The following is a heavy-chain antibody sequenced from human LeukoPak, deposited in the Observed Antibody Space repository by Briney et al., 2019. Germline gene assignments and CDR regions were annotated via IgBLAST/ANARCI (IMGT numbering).Heavy chain of an antibody. CDR2: IYYSGST. J-gene: IGHJ4*02. Sequence: SETLSLTCTVSGGSISSSSYYWSWIRQPPGKGLEWIGYIYYSGSTYYNPSLKSRVTISVDTSKNQFSLKLSSVTAADTAVYYCASYYGYSYGSFDYWGQGTLVTVSS. CDR1: GGSISSSSYY. CDR3: ASYYGYSYGSFDY. D-gene: IGHD5-18*01. V-gene: IGHV4-30-4*08.